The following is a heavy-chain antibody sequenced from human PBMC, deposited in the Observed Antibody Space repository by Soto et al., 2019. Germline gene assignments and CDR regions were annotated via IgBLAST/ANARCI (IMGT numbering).Heavy chain of an antibody. V-gene: IGHV1-3*01. D-gene: IGHD2-2*01. Sequence: ASVKVSCKTSGYSFTKYGLHWVRQAPGQRLEWTGWINPGNGDTKYSQKFQGRVTITRDTSATTAYMELSSLRSEDSAVFYCARTDCSSTSCYNYYYYGMDVWGQGTTVTVS. CDR1: GYSFTKYG. CDR3: ARTDCSSTSCYNYYYYGMDV. J-gene: IGHJ6*02. CDR2: INPGNGDT.